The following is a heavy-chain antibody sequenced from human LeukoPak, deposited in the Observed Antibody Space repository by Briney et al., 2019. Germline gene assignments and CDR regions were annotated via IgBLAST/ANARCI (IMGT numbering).Heavy chain of an antibody. D-gene: IGHD1-26*01. CDR1: GGTFSSYA. CDR2: IFPIFGTA. Sequence: ASVKVSCKASGGTFSSYAISWVRQAPGQGLEWMGRIFPIFGTANYAQKFQGRVTITTDESTSTAYMELSSLRSEGTAVYYCARAPSGSRDFDYWGQGTLVTVSS. V-gene: IGHV1-69*05. CDR3: ARAPSGSRDFDY. J-gene: IGHJ4*02.